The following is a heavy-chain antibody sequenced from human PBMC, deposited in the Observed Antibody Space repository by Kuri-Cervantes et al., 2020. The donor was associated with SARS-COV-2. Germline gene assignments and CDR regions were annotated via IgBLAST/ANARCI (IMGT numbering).Heavy chain of an antibody. J-gene: IGHJ4*02. CDR3: ARDQEEGGGSYSKGYFDY. V-gene: IGHV1-2*02. D-gene: IGHD1-26*01. CDR2: INPNSGGT. Sequence: ASVKVSCKASGYTFTGYYMHWVRQAPGQGLEWMGWINPNSGGTNYAQKFQGRVTMTRDTSISTAYMELSRLRSDDTAVYYCARDQEEGGGSYSKGYFDYWGQGTLVTVSS. CDR1: GYTFTGYY.